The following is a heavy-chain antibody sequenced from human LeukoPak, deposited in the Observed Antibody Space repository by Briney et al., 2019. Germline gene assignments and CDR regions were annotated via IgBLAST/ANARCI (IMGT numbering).Heavy chain of an antibody. Sequence: ASETVSRKSSGYTFTGYYMHWVRQAPGQGLEWMGWINHNSGGTNYEQKFQGRVTMTRDTSISTAYMELSRLRSDDTAVYYCARDSPTDYWGQGTLVTVSS. CDR2: INHNSGGT. J-gene: IGHJ4*02. CDR3: ARDSPTDY. V-gene: IGHV1-2*02. CDR1: GYTFTGYY.